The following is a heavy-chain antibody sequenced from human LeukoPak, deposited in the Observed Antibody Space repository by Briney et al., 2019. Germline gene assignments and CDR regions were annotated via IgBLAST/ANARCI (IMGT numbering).Heavy chain of an antibody. Sequence: ASVTVSCKASGYTFTSYDINWVRQAPGQGLEWMGWMNPNSGNTGYAQKFQGRVTITRNTSISTAYMELSSLRSEDTAVYYCARGGDPRVVVAATRAFDIWGQGTMVTVSS. V-gene: IGHV1-8*03. D-gene: IGHD2-15*01. CDR2: MNPNSGNT. CDR1: GYTFTSYD. J-gene: IGHJ3*02. CDR3: ARGGDPRVVVAATRAFDI.